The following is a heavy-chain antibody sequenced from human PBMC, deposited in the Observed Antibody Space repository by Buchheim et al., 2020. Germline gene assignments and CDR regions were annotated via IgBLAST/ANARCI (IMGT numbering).Heavy chain of an antibody. CDR3: AKVQNPLSMIGAFDI. CDR1: GFTFSDYH. Sequence: QVQLVESGGGLVKPGGSLRLSCAASGFTFSDYHMNWIRQAPGKGLEWISYISGSTTYTRYADSVKGRFTISRDNAKNSLFLQMDSLRAEDTAVYYCAKVQNPLSMIGAFDIWGQGT. J-gene: IGHJ3*02. D-gene: IGHD3-10*02. CDR2: ISGSTTYT. V-gene: IGHV3-11*05.